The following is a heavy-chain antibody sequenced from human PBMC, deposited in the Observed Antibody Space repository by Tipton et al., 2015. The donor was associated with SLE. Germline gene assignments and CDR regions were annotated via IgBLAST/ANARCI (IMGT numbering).Heavy chain of an antibody. Sequence: TLSLTCTVSFVSISSAYSWGWIRQSPGKGLEWIGSMHHSGDAYYNPSLRSRVNISLGTSKNQFSLKMTSVTAADTAVYYCARLTASWAYYFESWGQGTLVTVSS. D-gene: IGHD1-20*01. CDR1: FVSISSAYS. CDR3: ARLTASWAYYFES. V-gene: IGHV4-38-2*02. CDR2: MHHSGDA. J-gene: IGHJ4*02.